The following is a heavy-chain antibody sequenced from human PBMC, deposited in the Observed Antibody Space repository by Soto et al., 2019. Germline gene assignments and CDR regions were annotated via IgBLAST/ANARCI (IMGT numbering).Heavy chain of an antibody. CDR3: AKGGDSSGYYYDGWFDP. CDR2: ISGSGGST. D-gene: IGHD3-22*01. CDR1: GFTFSSYA. Sequence: EVQLLESGGGLVQPGGSLRLSCAASGFTFSSYAMSWVRQAPGKGLEWVSAISGSGGSTYYADSVKGRFTISRDNSKNTLYLQMNSLRAEDTAVYYCAKGGDSSGYYYDGWFDPWGQGTLVTVSS. J-gene: IGHJ5*02. V-gene: IGHV3-23*01.